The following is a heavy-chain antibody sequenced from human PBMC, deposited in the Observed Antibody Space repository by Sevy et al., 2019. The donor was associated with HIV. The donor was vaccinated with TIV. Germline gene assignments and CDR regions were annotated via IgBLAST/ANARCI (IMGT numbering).Heavy chain of an antibody. CDR2: IYSGGST. V-gene: IGHV3-53*01. CDR3: ARGRGVFGAVAINWFDP. CDR1: GFTVSSSY. J-gene: IGHJ5*02. D-gene: IGHD3-3*01. Sequence: GGSLRLSCAASGFTVSSSYMTWVRQPPGKGLEWVSVIYSGGSTYYADSVKGRFTISRDNSKNTLYLQMNNLWADDTAVYYCARGRGVFGAVAINWFDPWGQGALVTVSS.